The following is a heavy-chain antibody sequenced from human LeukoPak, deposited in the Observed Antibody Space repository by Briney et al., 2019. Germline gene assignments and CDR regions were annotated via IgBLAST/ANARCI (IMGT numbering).Heavy chain of an antibody. CDR2: IYYSGST. Sequence: PSETLSLTCTVSGGSISSSSYYWGWIRRPPGKGLEWIGSIYYSGSTYYNPSLKSRVTISVDTSKNQFSLKLSSVTAADTAVYYCARDQIVVPAAFDYWGQGTLVTVSS. CDR1: GGSISSSSYY. J-gene: IGHJ4*02. D-gene: IGHD2-2*01. V-gene: IGHV4-39*02. CDR3: ARDQIVVPAAFDY.